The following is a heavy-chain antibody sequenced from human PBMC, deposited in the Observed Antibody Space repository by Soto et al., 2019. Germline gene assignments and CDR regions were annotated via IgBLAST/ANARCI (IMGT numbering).Heavy chain of an antibody. CDR3: ARDKGGEFLKGSGMDV. CDR2: IYHNGET. CDR1: GDSITAYY. D-gene: IGHD3-10*01. J-gene: IGHJ6*02. V-gene: IGHV4-59*01. Sequence: QMQLQESGPGLVKPSETLSLICSVSGDSITAYYLSWLRQSPGKELEWIGYIYHNGETNYNPSLKSRVTLSADTSNTQFPLRLSSVTASDTGVYYCARDKGGEFLKGSGMDVWGQGTTVIVSS.